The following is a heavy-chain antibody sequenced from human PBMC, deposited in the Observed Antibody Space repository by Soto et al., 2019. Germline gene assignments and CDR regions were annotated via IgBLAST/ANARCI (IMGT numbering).Heavy chain of an antibody. CDR3: AKEGGSYHDVFEY. Sequence: PGGSLRLSCAASGFTFSTYAMTWVRQAPGKGLEWVSAISGSGGSTSYADSVKGRFTISRDNSKNTLYLQLNSLRAEDTALYYCAKEGGSYHDVFEYRGQGTPVPVSS. CDR2: ISGSGGST. D-gene: IGHD1-26*01. J-gene: IGHJ4*02. V-gene: IGHV3-23*01. CDR1: GFTFSTYA.